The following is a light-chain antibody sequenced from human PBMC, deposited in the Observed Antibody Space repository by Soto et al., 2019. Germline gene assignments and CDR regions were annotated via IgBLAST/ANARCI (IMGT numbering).Light chain of an antibody. CDR1: SSDVGNYNY. V-gene: IGLV2-14*01. CDR3: TSYTSSSTYV. CDR2: DVS. Sequence: QSALTQPASVSGPPGQSIAISCTGTSSDVGNYNYVSWYQQHPDKAPKLMIFDVSNRPSGVSDRFSGSKSGNTASLTISGLQADDEADYYCTSYTSSSTYVFGTGTKVTVL. J-gene: IGLJ1*01.